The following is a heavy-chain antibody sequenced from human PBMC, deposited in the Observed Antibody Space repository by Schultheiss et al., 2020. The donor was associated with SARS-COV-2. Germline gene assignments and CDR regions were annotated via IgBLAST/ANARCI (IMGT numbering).Heavy chain of an antibody. CDR1: GFTFSTYV. D-gene: IGHD6-13*01. CDR3: ARLGGSSWYDGRVFDI. Sequence: GGSLRLSCAASGFTFSTYVMTWIRQAPGKGLEWVSYISGSGGTIYYADSLRGRFIISRDNAKNSLYLQMNSLSAEDSAVYYCARLGGSSWYDGRVFDIWGQGTMVTVSS. J-gene: IGHJ3*02. V-gene: IGHV3-11*01. CDR2: ISGSGGTI.